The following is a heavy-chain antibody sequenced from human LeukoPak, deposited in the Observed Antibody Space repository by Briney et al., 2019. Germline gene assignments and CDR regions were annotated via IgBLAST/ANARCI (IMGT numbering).Heavy chain of an antibody. CDR1: GGSISSYY. J-gene: IGHJ6*02. CDR3: ARDRRLGVGATDYYYYGMDV. CDR2: IYYSGST. Sequence: PSETLSLTCTVSGGSISSYYWSWIRQPPGKGLEWIGYIYYSGSTNYNPSLKSRVTISVDTSKNQFSLKLSSVTAADTAVYYCARDRRLGVGATDYYYYGMDVWGQGTTVTVSS. V-gene: IGHV4-59*01. D-gene: IGHD1-26*01.